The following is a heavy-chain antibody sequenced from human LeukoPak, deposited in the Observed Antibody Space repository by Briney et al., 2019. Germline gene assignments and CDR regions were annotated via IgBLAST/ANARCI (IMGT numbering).Heavy chain of an antibody. V-gene: IGHV4-59*11. Sequence: SETLSLTCAVSADSFSSHYWTWIRQPPGKGLEWIGYISYIGSTNYNPSLKSRVTISIDTSKNQFSLKLSSVTAADTAVYYCARNSVGYYGSGSRYYYGMDVWGQGTTVTVSS. CDR2: ISYIGST. CDR3: ARNSVGYYGSGSRYYYGMDV. J-gene: IGHJ6*02. D-gene: IGHD3-10*01. CDR1: ADSFSSHY.